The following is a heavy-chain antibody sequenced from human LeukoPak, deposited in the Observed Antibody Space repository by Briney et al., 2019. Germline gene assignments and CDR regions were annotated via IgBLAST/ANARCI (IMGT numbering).Heavy chain of an antibody. CDR1: GYTFTGYY. V-gene: IGHV1-2*02. D-gene: IGHD1-26*01. Sequence: GASVKVSCKASGYTFTGYYMHWVRQAPGQGLEWMGWINPNSGGTNYAQKFQGRVTMTRDTSISTAYMELSRLRSDDTAVYYCARGWSGSYYSHYYMDVWGKGTTVTVSS. J-gene: IGHJ6*03. CDR2: INPNSGGT. CDR3: ARGWSGSYYSHYYMDV.